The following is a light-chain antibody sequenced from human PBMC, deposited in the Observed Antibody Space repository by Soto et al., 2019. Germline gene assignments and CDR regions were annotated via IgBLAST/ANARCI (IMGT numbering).Light chain of an antibody. CDR1: SSNIGSNY. Sequence: QSVLTQPPSASGTPGQRVTISCSGSSSNIGSNYVYWYQQLPGTVPQLLIYRNSERPSGVPDRFSGSKSGTSASLAISGLRSEDEADYSCAAWDASLSGVVFGGGTKLTVL. V-gene: IGLV1-47*01. CDR3: AAWDASLSGVV. CDR2: RNS. J-gene: IGLJ2*01.